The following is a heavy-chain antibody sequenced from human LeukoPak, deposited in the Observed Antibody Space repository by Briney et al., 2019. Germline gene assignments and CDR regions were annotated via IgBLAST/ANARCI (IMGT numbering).Heavy chain of an antibody. V-gene: IGHV3-15*01. D-gene: IGHD3-22*01. CDR3: TTEGNYYDSSGYYYVAYYYYMDV. Sequence: GGSLRLSCAASGFTFSNAWMSWVRQAPGKGLEWVGRIKSKTDGGTTDYAAPVKGRFTISRDDSKNTLYLQMNSLKTEDTAVYYCTTEGNYYDSSGYYYVAYYYYMDVWGKGTTVTVSS. CDR1: GFTFSNAW. J-gene: IGHJ6*03. CDR2: IKSKTDGGTT.